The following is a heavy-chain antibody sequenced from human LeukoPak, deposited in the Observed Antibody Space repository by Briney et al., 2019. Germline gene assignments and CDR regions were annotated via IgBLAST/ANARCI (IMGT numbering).Heavy chain of an antibody. CDR3: ARVPSLEWLFAYFDY. D-gene: IGHD3-3*01. CDR2: IYYSGST. J-gene: IGHJ4*02. V-gene: IGHV4-59*01. CDR1: GGSISSYY. Sequence: SETLSLTCTVSGGSISSYYWSWIRQPPGKGLEWIGYIYYSGSTNYNPSLKSRVTISVDTSKNQFSLKLSSVTAADTVVYYCARVPSLEWLFAYFDYWGQGTLVTVSS.